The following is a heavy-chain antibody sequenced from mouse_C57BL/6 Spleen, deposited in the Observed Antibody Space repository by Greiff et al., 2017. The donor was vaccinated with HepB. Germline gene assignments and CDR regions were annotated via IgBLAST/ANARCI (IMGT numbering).Heavy chain of an antibody. CDR1: CYSITSGYY. D-gene: IGHD2-4*01. J-gene: IGHJ4*01. CDR2: ISYDGSN. CDR3: ARDDYDYAMDY. V-gene: IGHV3-6*01. Sequence: EVKLQESGPGLVKPSQSLSLTCSVTCYSITSGYYWNWIRQFPGNKLEWMGYISYDGSNNYNPSLKNRISITRDTSKNQFFLKLNSVTTEDTATYYCARDDYDYAMDYWGQGTSVTVSS.